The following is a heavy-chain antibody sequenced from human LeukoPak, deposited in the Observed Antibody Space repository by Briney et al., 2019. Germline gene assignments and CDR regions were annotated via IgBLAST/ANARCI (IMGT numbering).Heavy chain of an antibody. D-gene: IGHD6-19*01. V-gene: IGHV4-59*08. CDR3: ARRAGRGWSINWFDP. Sequence: SETLSLTCTVSGASISSYYWSWIRQPPGKGLEWIGKIHYGGSTNYNPSLKSRVTISVDTSKNQFSLKLSSVTAADTAVYYCARRAGRGWSINWFDPWGQGTLITVSS. CDR2: IHYGGST. CDR1: GASISSYY. J-gene: IGHJ5*02.